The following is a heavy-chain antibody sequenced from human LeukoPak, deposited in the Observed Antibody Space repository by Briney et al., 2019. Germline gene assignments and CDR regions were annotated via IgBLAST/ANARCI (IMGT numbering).Heavy chain of an antibody. V-gene: IGHV3-7*01. CDR2: IKKDGSEK. J-gene: IGHJ5*01. Sequence: GGSLRLSCAASGFTFSSYWMSWVRQAPGKGLEWVANIKKDGSEKYYVDSVKGRFTISRDNSKNTLYLQMKTLRSEDTAVYYCGYFNSGSYSTPDSWGQGTQVTVSS. D-gene: IGHD3-10*01. CDR3: GYFNSGSYSTPDS. CDR1: GFTFSSYW.